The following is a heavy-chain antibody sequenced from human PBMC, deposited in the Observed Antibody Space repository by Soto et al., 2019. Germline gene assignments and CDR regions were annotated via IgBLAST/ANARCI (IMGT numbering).Heavy chain of an antibody. CDR3: AKDRRGYSGYEYNWFDP. CDR1: GFTFSSYA. Sequence: PGGSLRLSCAASGFTFSSYAMSWVRQAPGKGLEWVSAISGSGGSTYYADSVKGRFTISRDNSKNTLYLQMNSLRAEDTAVYYCAKDRRGYSGYEYNWFDPWGQGTMVTVSS. V-gene: IGHV3-23*01. CDR2: ISGSGGST. D-gene: IGHD5-12*01. J-gene: IGHJ5*02.